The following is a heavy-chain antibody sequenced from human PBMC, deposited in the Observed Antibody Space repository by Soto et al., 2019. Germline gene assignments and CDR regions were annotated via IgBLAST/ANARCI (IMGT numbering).Heavy chain of an antibody. Sequence: PGGSLRLSCAASGFTFSSYAMHWVRQAPGKGLEWVAVISYDGSNKYYADSVKGRFTISRDNSKDTLYLQMNSLRAEDTAVYYCARGPAFYWGQGTLVTVSS. D-gene: IGHD2-15*01. J-gene: IGHJ4*02. CDR1: GFTFSSYA. V-gene: IGHV3-30-3*01. CDR2: ISYDGSNK. CDR3: ARGPAFY.